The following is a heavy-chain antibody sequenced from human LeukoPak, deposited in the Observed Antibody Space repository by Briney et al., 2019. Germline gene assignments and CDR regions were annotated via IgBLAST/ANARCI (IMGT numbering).Heavy chain of an antibody. D-gene: IGHD6-19*01. V-gene: IGHV3-30*18. J-gene: IGHJ4*02. CDR1: GFTFSSYG. CDR2: ISYDGSNK. Sequence: PGRSLRLSCAASGFTFSSYGMHWVRQAPGKGLEWVAVISYDGSNKYYADSVKGRFTISRDNSKNTLYLQMNSLRAEDTAVYYCAKEGAFSSGWPPYYFDYWGQGTLVTVSS. CDR3: AKEGAFSSGWPPYYFDY.